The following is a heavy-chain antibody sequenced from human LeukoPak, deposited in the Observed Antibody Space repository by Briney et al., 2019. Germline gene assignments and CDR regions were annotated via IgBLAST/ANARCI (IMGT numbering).Heavy chain of an antibody. CDR1: VDSISGYY. V-gene: IGHV4-59*01. Sequence: PSETLSLTCTVSVDSISGYYWSWIRQPPGRGLEWIGYMYYSGNTNYNPSLKSRLTTSLDTSKNQFSLKLSSVTAADTAVYYCARGKYYFDYWGQGTLVTVSS. CDR3: ARGKYYFDY. CDR2: MYYSGNT. J-gene: IGHJ4*02.